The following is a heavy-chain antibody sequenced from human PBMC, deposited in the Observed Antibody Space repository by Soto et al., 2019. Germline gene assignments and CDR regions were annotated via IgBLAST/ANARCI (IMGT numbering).Heavy chain of an antibody. V-gene: IGHV4-39*01. CDR2: VYYRRRR. J-gene: IGHJ4*02. CDR1: GGSVSNSNYY. D-gene: IGHD2-8*01. Sequence: PWETLSLTCNVRGGSVSNSNYYWGWIRQSPGRGLGWSGSVYYRRRRYSKSSAKSRVTISVDTSKNQFSLNLNSVTASDTAVYYCVSQRTSVLTQAYFDYWGPGALVTVS. CDR3: VSQRTSVLTQAYFDY.